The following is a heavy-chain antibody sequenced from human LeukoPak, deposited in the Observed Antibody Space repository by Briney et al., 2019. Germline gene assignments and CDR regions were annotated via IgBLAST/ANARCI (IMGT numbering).Heavy chain of an antibody. Sequence: PGGSLRLSCAASGFTFSSYSMNWVRQAPGKGLEWVSSISSSSSHIYYADSVKGRFTISRDNAKNSLYLQMNSLRAEDTAVYYCARDGGDTATYFDYWGQGTLVTVSS. CDR3: ARDGGDTATYFDY. D-gene: IGHD5-18*01. CDR1: GFTFSSYS. CDR2: ISSSSSHI. J-gene: IGHJ4*02. V-gene: IGHV3-21*01.